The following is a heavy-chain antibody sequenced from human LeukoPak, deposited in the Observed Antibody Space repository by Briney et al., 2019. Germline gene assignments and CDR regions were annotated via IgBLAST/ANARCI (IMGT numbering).Heavy chain of an antibody. D-gene: IGHD3-10*01. Sequence: TGGSLRLSCAASGFTFSSYAMSWVRQAPGKGLEWVSAISGSGGSTYYADSVKGRFTISRDNSKNTLYLQMNSLRAEDTAVYYCAKALLWFGEFEDWGQGTLVTVSS. CDR3: AKALLWFGEFED. J-gene: IGHJ4*02. CDR1: GFTFSSYA. CDR2: ISGSGGST. V-gene: IGHV3-23*01.